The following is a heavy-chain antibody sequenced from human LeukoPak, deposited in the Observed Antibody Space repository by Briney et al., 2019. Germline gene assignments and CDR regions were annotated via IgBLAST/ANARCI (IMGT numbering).Heavy chain of an antibody. Sequence: SETLSLTCTVSGHSISSGDYYWSWIRQPPGEGLEWIGEINHSGSTNYNPSLKSRVTISVDTSKNQFSLKLSSVTAADTAVYYCARLPIPRTMVRGAKGDYWGQGTLVTVSS. CDR1: GHSISSGDYY. D-gene: IGHD3-10*01. CDR3: ARLPIPRTMVRGAKGDY. CDR2: INHSGST. J-gene: IGHJ4*02. V-gene: IGHV4-39*07.